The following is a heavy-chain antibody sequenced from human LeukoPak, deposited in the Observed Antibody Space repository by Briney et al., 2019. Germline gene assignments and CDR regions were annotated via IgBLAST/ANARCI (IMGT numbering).Heavy chain of an antibody. J-gene: IGHJ4*02. CDR2: IYHSGST. CDR1: GGSISSYY. Sequence: SETLSLTCTVSGGSISSYYWGWIRQPPGKGLEWIGYIYHSGSTNYNPSLRSRVTMSVDTSKKQFSLKLRSVTAADTAVYYCAREGYSGSDFDSWGQGTLVTVSS. D-gene: IGHD2-21*01. CDR3: AREGYSGSDFDS. V-gene: IGHV4-59*01.